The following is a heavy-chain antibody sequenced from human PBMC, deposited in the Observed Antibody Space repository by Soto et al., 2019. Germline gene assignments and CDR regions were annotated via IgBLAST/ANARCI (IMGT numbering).Heavy chain of an antibody. Sequence: QVQLVESGGGVVQPGRSLRLSCAASGFTFSSYAMHWVRQAPGKGLEWVAVIWYDGSNKYYADSVKGRFTISRDNSKNTLYLQMNSLRAEDTAVYYCARDGMRYYDFWSGYYHRNRGNYYYYMDVWGKGTTVTVS. CDR1: GFTFSSYA. D-gene: IGHD3-3*01. CDR2: IWYDGSNK. V-gene: IGHV3-33*01. J-gene: IGHJ6*03. CDR3: ARDGMRYYDFWSGYYHRNRGNYYYYMDV.